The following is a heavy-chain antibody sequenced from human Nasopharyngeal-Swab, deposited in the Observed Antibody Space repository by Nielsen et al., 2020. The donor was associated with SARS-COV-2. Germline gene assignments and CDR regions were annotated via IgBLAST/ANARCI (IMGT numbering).Heavy chain of an antibody. J-gene: IGHJ4*02. CDR3: TTDYYFDY. CDR2: IGDKDHNYAP. Sequence: GESLKISCAASGFILSGSAMHWVRQASGKGLEWVGRIGDKDHNYAPTYGAAVKGRFTISRDDSKTTAFLQMDSLKTEDTALYYCTTDYYFDYWGQGTLVTVSS. CDR1: GFILSGSA. V-gene: IGHV3-73*01.